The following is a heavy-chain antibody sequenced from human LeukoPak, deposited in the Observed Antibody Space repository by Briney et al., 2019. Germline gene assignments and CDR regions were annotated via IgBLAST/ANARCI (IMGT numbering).Heavy chain of an antibody. CDR2: IYYSGST. J-gene: IGHJ4*02. V-gene: IGHV4-59*08. CDR1: GGSISSYY. CDR3: ARLYYDILTGYYAFDY. D-gene: IGHD3-9*01. Sequence: PSETLSLTCTVSGGSISSYYWSWIWQPPGKGLEWIGYIYYSGSTNYNPSLKSRVTISVDTSKNQFSLKLSSVTAADTAVYYCARLYYDILTGYYAFDYWGQGTLVTVSS.